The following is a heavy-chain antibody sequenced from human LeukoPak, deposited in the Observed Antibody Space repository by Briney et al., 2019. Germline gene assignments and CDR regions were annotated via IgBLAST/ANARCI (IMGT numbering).Heavy chain of an antibody. CDR2: LTGSGGST. D-gene: IGHD2/OR15-2a*01. J-gene: IGHJ4*02. CDR1: GFIFSSSW. CDR3: ARDNDSSTYSYFDY. V-gene: IGHV3-23*01. Sequence: GGSLRLSCAASGFIFSSSWMTWVRQAPGKGLEWVSTLTGSGGSTNYADSAMGRFTISRDNSKNTLYLQMRSLGAEDTALYYCARDNDSSTYSYFDYWGQGTLVTVSS.